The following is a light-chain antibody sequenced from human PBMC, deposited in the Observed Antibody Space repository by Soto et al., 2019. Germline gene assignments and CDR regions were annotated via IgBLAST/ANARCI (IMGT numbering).Light chain of an antibody. CDR2: GES. Sequence: EIVMTQSPATLSLSPGERFTLSCRTSHSVNSHVAWYQQKPGQAPRLLLYGESTRATGIPVRFSGSGFGTEFTLTISSLQSEDFAVYYCQQYKNWPLVGQGTRLEIK. V-gene: IGKV3-15*01. CDR1: HSVNSH. J-gene: IGKJ5*01. CDR3: QQYKNWPL.